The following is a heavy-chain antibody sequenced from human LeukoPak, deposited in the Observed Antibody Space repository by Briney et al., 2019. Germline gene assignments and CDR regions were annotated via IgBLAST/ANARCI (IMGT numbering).Heavy chain of an antibody. Sequence: GGSLRLSCAASGFTFSSYGMHWVRQAPGKGLEWVAVISYDGSNKYYADSVKGRFTISRDNSKNTLYLQMNSLRAEDTAVYYCAKDHHSSSWGFDYWGQGTLVTVSS. CDR3: AKDHHSSSWGFDY. D-gene: IGHD6-13*01. J-gene: IGHJ4*02. V-gene: IGHV3-30*18. CDR1: GFTFSSYG. CDR2: ISYDGSNK.